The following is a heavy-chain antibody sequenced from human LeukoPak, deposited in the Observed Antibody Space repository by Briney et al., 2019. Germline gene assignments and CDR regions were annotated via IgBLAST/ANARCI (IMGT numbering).Heavy chain of an antibody. Sequence: GGSLRLSCAASGFTFSNSALSWVRQAPGKGLEWVSDISGSGGSTYYADSVKGRFTISRDNSKNTLYLQMNSLRAEDTAVYYCAKSFGPVIAAAGTGADWGQGTLVTVSS. CDR2: ISGSGGST. J-gene: IGHJ4*02. D-gene: IGHD6-13*01. V-gene: IGHV3-23*01. CDR3: AKSFGPVIAAAGTGAD. CDR1: GFTFSNSA.